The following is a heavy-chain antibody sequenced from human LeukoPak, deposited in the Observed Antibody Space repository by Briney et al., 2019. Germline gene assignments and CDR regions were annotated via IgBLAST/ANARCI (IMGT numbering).Heavy chain of an antibody. CDR3: SRGYYESSGYDGDY. J-gene: IGHJ4*02. CDR1: GYTFTGYY. D-gene: IGHD3-22*01. V-gene: IGHV1-2*02. Sequence: ASVKVSCKASGYTFTGYYMHWVRQAPGQGLEWMGWINPNSGGTNYAQKFQGRVTMTRDTSISAAYMELSRLRSDDTAVYYCSRGYYESSGYDGDYWGQGTLVTVSS. CDR2: INPNSGGT.